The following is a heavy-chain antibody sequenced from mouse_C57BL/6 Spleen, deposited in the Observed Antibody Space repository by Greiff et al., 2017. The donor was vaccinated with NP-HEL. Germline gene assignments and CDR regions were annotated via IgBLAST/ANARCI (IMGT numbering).Heavy chain of an antibody. V-gene: IGHV1-52*01. CDR2: IDPSDSET. Sequence: VQLQQPGAELVRPGSSVKLSCKASGYTFTSYWMHWVKQRPIQGLEWIGNIDPSDSETHYNQKFKDKATLTVDKSSSTAYMQLSSLTSEDSAVYYCARKDSNYLFAYWGQGTLVTVSA. D-gene: IGHD2-5*01. CDR1: GYTFTSYW. J-gene: IGHJ3*01. CDR3: ARKDSNYLFAY.